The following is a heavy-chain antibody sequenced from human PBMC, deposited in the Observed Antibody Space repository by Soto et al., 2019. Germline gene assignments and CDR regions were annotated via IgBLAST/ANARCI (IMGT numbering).Heavy chain of an antibody. D-gene: IGHD4-17*01. CDR2: ISHSGTT. CDR3: ARVTMVIRDSDHFGVDV. V-gene: IGHV4-38-2*02. CDR1: GFPISSTYS. J-gene: IGHJ6*02. Sequence: SETLSLTCLVSGFPISSTYSWGWIRQPPGKGLEWIGSISHSGTTSYSPSLASRVSISVDTSKNQVSLKLTSVTAADTAVYFCARVTMVIRDSDHFGVDVWGHGTTVTVSS.